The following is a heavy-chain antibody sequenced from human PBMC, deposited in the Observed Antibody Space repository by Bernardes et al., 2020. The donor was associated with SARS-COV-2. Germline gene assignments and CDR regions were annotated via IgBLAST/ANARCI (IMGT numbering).Heavy chain of an antibody. D-gene: IGHD3-22*01. CDR2: ISTDGSST. J-gene: IGHJ4*02. Sequence: GGSLRLSCEASGFIFSNYWMHWVRQVPGKGLVWVSRISTDGSSTYYADSVKGRFTISRDNAKNTLYLQMNTLRAEDTAVYYCTRGWSSGYGLFDYWGQGTLVTVSS. V-gene: IGHV3-74*01. CDR1: GFIFSNYW. CDR3: TRGWSSGYGLFDY.